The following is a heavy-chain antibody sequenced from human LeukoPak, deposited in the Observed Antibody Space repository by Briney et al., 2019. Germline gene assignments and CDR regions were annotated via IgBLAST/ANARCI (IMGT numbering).Heavy chain of an antibody. Sequence: GGSLRLSCAASGFTFSGSAMHWVRQASGKGPEWVGRIRGRAKNYATAYASSVRGRFTISRDDSKNTAYLQMNSLKREDTAMYYCMLTHDCGDNWGQGTQVTVSS. J-gene: IGHJ4*02. V-gene: IGHV3-73*01. CDR3: MLTHDCGDN. CDR1: GFTFSGSA. D-gene: IGHD4-17*01. CDR2: IRGRAKNYAT.